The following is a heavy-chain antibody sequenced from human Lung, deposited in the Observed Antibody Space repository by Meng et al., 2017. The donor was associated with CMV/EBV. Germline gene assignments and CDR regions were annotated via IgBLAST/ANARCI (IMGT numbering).Heavy chain of an antibody. D-gene: IGHD6-19*01. Sequence: XCAASGFTFDDYAMHWVRQAPGKGLEWVSLISWDGGSTYYADSVKGRFTISRDNSKNSLYLQMNSLRAEDTALYYCAKGLRYYYGMDVWGQGTTVTVSS. J-gene: IGHJ6*02. CDR3: AKGLRYYYGMDV. CDR1: GFTFDDYA. V-gene: IGHV3-43D*03. CDR2: ISWDGGST.